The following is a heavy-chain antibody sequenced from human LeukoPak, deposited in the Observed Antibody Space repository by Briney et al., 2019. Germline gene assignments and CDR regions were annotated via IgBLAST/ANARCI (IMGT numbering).Heavy chain of an antibody. V-gene: IGHV3-21*01. CDR1: GFTFSSYN. CDR2: ISSSSNYI. CDR3: ARDGITMRILEY. Sequence: GGSLRLSCVASGFTFSSYNINWVRQAPGKGLEWVASISSSSNYIYYADSVKGRFTISRDSAKNSLYLQMNSLRAEDTAVYYCARDGITMRILEYWGQGTLVTVSS. J-gene: IGHJ4*02. D-gene: IGHD3-10*01.